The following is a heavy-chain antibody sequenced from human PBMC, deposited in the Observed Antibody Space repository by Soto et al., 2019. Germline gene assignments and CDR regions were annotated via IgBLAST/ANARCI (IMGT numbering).Heavy chain of an antibody. Sequence: QVQMVQSGAEVKKPGSSARVSCKVSGGTFSRHSISWVRQAPGQGLEWMGGIIPIFDATQYAQKFQGRLTITADESATTLHVPLSGLRPKDPATYSCARDLTAERGSWGQGPLVTVS. CDR2: IIPIFDAT. V-gene: IGHV1-69*01. CDR1: GGTFSRHS. J-gene: IGHJ4*02. D-gene: IGHD3-10*01. CDR3: ARDLTAERGS.